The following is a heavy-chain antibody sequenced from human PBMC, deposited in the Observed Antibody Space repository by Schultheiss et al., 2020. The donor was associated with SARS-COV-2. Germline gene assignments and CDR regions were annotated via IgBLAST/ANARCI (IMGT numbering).Heavy chain of an antibody. CDR3: ARDPRSGWYFDY. CDR1: GGSVSSGSYY. Sequence: SQTLSLTCTVSGGSVSSGSYYWSWIRQPPGKGLEWIGYIYYSGSTNYNPSLKSRVTISVDTSKNQFSLKLSSVTAADTAVYYCARDPRSGWYFDYWGQGTLVTVSS. V-gene: IGHV4-61*01. CDR2: IYYSGST. J-gene: IGHJ4*02. D-gene: IGHD6-19*01.